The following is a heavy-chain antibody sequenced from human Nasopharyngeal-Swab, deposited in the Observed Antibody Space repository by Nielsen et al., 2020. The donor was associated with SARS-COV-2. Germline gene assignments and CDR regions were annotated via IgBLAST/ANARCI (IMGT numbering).Heavy chain of an antibody. Sequence: WVRQAPGQGLEWMGWVNTNTGNPTYAQGFTGRFVFSLDTSVSTAYLLISSLKAEDTAVYYCARVRDAYYDFWSGYGMDVWGQGTTVTVSS. D-gene: IGHD3-3*01. CDR2: VNTNTGNP. CDR3: ARVRDAYYDFWSGYGMDV. V-gene: IGHV7-4-1*02. J-gene: IGHJ6*02.